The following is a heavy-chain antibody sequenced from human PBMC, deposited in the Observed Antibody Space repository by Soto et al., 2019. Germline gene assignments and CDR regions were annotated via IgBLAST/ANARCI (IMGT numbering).Heavy chain of an antibody. CDR3: AKDHFKGNGIYDGFDV. D-gene: IGHD1-20*01. CDR2: IAGVDI. CDR1: GLTMSTYA. Sequence: GGSLRLSCAGNGLTMSTYAMSWVRQAPGKGLEWVSTIAGVDIFYADSVQGRFTISIDNSKNLLFLQMDSLTADDTATYYCAKDHFKGNGIYDGFDVWGQGTTVTVSS. V-gene: IGHV3-23*01. J-gene: IGHJ3*01.